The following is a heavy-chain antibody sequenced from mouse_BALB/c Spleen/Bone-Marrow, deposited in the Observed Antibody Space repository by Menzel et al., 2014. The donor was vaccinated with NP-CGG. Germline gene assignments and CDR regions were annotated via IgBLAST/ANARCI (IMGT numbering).Heavy chain of an antibody. CDR3: ARGGIYDGYSY. V-gene: IGHV1-7*01. CDR1: GYTFTNYW. Sequence: QVQLKESGAELAKPRASVKMSCKASGYTFTNYWMHWVKQRPGQGLEWIGYIDPSTGYTEYNQKFKDKATLTADKSSSTACMQLSSLTSEDSAVYYCARGGIYDGYSYWGQGTLVTVSA. J-gene: IGHJ3*01. D-gene: IGHD2-3*01. CDR2: IDPSTGYT.